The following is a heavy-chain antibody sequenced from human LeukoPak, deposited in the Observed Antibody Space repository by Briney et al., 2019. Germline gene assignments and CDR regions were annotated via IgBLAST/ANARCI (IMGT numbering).Heavy chain of an antibody. V-gene: IGHV4-39*01. Sequence: PSETLSLTCTVSGGSISSSSYYWGWIRQPPGKGLEWIGSIYYSGNTYCNPSLKSRVTISVDTSKNQFSLKLSSVTAADTAVYYCARLGKTTVPTSRAFDIWGQGTMVIVSS. CDR1: GGSISSSSYY. D-gene: IGHD4-17*01. CDR2: IYYSGNT. J-gene: IGHJ3*02. CDR3: ARLGKTTVPTSRAFDI.